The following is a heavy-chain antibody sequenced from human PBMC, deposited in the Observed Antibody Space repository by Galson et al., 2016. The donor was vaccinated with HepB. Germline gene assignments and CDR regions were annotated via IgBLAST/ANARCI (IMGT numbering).Heavy chain of an antibody. D-gene: IGHD6-19*01. V-gene: IGHV3-43*01. CDR2: ITWDGGAT. CDR3: AKGGGAGDFDH. CDR1: GFTFDDYT. J-gene: IGHJ4*02. Sequence: SLRLSCAASGFTFDDYTMHWVRQTPGKGLEWVSLITWDGGATHYADSVKGRFTISRDNKRNSLFLQMNSLTTKDTALYYCAKGGGAGDFDHWGQGTQVTVSS.